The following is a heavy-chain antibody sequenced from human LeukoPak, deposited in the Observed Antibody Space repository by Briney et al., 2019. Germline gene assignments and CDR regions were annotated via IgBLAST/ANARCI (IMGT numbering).Heavy chain of an antibody. Sequence: SVKVSCTASGGTFSSYAISWVRQAPGQGLEWMGGIIPIFGTANYAQKFQGRVTITADESTSTAYMELSSLRSEDTAVYYCAREISPPYDPYYYYYGMDVWGKGTTVTVSS. J-gene: IGHJ6*04. D-gene: IGHD5-12*01. CDR1: GGTFSSYA. V-gene: IGHV1-69*13. CDR2: IIPIFGTA. CDR3: AREISPPYDPYYYYYGMDV.